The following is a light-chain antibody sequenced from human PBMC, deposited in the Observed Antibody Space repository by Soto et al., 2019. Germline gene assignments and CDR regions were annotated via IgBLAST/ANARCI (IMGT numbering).Light chain of an antibody. J-gene: IGLJ2*01. CDR1: SSDVAAYNY. CDR2: DVS. V-gene: IGLV2-14*01. CDR3: SSYTSGSTDVV. Sequence: QSVLTQPASVSGSPGQSITISCTGTSSDVAAYNYVSWYQQHPGKAPKLMIYDVSNRPSGVSNRFSGSKSGNTASLTISGLQAEDEADYYCSSYTSGSTDVVFGGGTKDTVL.